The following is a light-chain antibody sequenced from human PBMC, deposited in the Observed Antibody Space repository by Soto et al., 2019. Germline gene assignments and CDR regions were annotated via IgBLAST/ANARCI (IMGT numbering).Light chain of an antibody. CDR3: QQYNNWPPVT. J-gene: IGKJ1*01. CDR1: QSVSSN. CDR2: GAS. V-gene: IGKV3-15*01. Sequence: EIVMTQSPATLSVSPGERATVSCRASQSVSSNLAWYQQKPGQAPRLLIYGASTRATGIPARFSGSGSGTEFTLTISSLQSEDFAVYYCQQYNNWPPVTFGQGTKVDIK.